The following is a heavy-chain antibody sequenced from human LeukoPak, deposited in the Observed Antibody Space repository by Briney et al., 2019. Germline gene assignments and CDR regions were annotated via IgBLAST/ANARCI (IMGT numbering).Heavy chain of an antibody. V-gene: IGHV4-31*03. J-gene: IGHJ4*02. CDR3: ARDYYDSSGYYGNFDY. CDR1: GGSISSGGYY. D-gene: IGHD3-22*01. CDR2: IYYSGST. Sequence: SETLSLTCTVSGGSISSGGYYWSWIRQHPGKGLEWIGYIYYSGSTYYNPSLKSRVTISVDTSKIQFSLKLSSVTAADTAVYYCARDYYDSSGYYGNFDYWGQGTLVTVSS.